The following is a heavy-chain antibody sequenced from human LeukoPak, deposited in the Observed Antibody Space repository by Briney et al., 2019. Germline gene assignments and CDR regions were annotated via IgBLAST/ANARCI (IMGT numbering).Heavy chain of an antibody. CDR2: INSDGSST. D-gene: IGHD2-8*01. CDR3: AREEICSNGVYSSCMDV. J-gene: IGHJ6*03. Sequence: GGSLRLSCAASGFTFSSNWMHWVRQAPGKGLVWVARINSDGSSTSYADSVKGRLTISRDNAKNTLYLQMKSLRAEDTAVYYCAREEICSNGVYSSCMDVRGKGTTVTVSS. V-gene: IGHV3-74*01. CDR1: GFTFSSNW.